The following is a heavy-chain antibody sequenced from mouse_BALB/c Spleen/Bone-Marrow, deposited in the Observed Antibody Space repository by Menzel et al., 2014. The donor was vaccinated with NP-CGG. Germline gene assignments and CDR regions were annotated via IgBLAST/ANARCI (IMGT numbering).Heavy chain of an antibody. D-gene: IGHD1-2*01. CDR3: ARQGYGYVDFDV. Sequence: EVKLMESGGGLVKPGGFLKLSCAASGFAFSSCDMSWVRQTPEKRLEWVAYISSGGGSTYYPDTVKGRFTISRDNAKNTLYLQMSSLKSKDTAMYYCARQGYGYVDFDVWAQGPRSPSPQ. CDR2: ISSGGGST. J-gene: IGHJ1*01. V-gene: IGHV5-12-1*01. CDR1: GFAFSSCD.